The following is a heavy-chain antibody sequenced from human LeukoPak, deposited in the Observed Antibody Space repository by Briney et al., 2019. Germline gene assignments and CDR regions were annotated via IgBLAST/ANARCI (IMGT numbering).Heavy chain of an antibody. CDR2: INHSGGT. V-gene: IGHV4-34*01. CDR1: GGSFSGYY. Sequence: PSETLSLTCAVYGGSFSGYYWSWIRQPPGKGLEWIGEINHSGGTNYNPSLKSRVTISVDTSKNQFSLKLSSVTAADTAVYYCARGYYYYGMDVWGQGTTVTVSS. J-gene: IGHJ6*02. CDR3: ARGYYYYGMDV.